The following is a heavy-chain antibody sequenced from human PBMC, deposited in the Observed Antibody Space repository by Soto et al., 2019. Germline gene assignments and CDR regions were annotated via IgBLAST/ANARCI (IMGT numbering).Heavy chain of an antibody. J-gene: IGHJ6*02. D-gene: IGHD3-22*01. CDR2: ISPYDDDT. Sequence: QAQLVQSGPEVKKPGASVKVSCKASGYTFSSYGISWVRQSPGQGLEWLGWISPYDDDTKYAQNLQGRVRMTTDTSTRTVDMDLRSLRSADTAIYYCARGGSYDSSGSRNYHSYGVDVWGQGTTVTVSS. CDR3: ARGGSYDSSGSRNYHSYGVDV. V-gene: IGHV1-18*01. CDR1: GYTFSSYG.